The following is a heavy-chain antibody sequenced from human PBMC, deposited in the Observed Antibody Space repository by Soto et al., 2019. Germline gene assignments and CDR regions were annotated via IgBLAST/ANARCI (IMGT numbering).Heavy chain of an antibody. CDR2: VSGRGGST. D-gene: IGHD4-17*01. CDR1: GFTFNHYA. J-gene: IGHJ6*02. Sequence: GGSLSLSCTASGFTFNHYAMSWVRQAPGKGLEWVSAVSGRGGSTKYADSVKGRFIISRDNSNSTLYLQMDSLRGEDTAVYYCSKDYTVTTSLYFYYYGFDVWGQGTTVTVSS. CDR3: SKDYTVTTSLYFYYYGFDV. V-gene: IGHV3-23*01.